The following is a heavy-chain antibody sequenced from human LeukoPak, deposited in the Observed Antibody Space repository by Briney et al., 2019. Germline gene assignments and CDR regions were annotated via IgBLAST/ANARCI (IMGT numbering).Heavy chain of an antibody. CDR1: GFTFSNYA. J-gene: IGHJ4*02. D-gene: IGHD3-10*01. V-gene: IGHV3-23*01. Sequence: PGGSLRLSCAASGFTFSNYAMSWVRQAPGKGLEWVSVISGSGGSTDYADSVKGQFSISRDNSKTTLYLQMNSLRAEDTAVYFCAKAQGALGIYYYFDYWGQGTLVTVSS. CDR3: AKAQGALGIYYYFDY. CDR2: ISGSGGST.